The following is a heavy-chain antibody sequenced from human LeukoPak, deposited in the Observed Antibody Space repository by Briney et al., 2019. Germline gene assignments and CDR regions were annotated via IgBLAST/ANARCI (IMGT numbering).Heavy chain of an antibody. CDR1: GGSISSSSYY. D-gene: IGHD3-16*02. CDR3: ARVYRPYYYFDY. Sequence: SETLPLTCTVSGGSISSSSYYWGWIRQPPGKGLEWIGSIYYSGSTYYNPSLKSRVTISVDTSKNQFSLKLSSVTAADTAVYYCARVYRPYYYFDYWGQGTLVTVSS. J-gene: IGHJ4*02. V-gene: IGHV4-39*07. CDR2: IYYSGST.